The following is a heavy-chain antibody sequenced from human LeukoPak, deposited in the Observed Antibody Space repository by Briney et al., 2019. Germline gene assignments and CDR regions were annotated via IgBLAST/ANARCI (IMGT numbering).Heavy chain of an antibody. CDR1: GLIFSRST. D-gene: IGHD3-9*01. V-gene: IGHV3-48*04. J-gene: IGHJ4*02. CDR3: ARERRYFDWLSTPFDY. CDR2: ITGNSGTI. Sequence: GGSLRLSCEASGLIFSRSTISWVRQVPGKGLEWVSYITGNSGTIYYADSVRGRFSVSRDNAKNSVFLQMNGLRAEDTAAYYCARERRYFDWLSTPFDYWGQGTLVTVSS.